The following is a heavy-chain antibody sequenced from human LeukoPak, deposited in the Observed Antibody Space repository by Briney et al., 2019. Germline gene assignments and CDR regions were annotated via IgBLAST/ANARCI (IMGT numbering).Heavy chain of an antibody. V-gene: IGHV3-33*01. J-gene: IGHJ3*02. Sequence: PGGSLRLSCAASGFTFSSYGMHWVRQAPGKGLEWVAVIWYDGSNKYYADSVKGRFTISRDNSKNTLYLQMNSLRAEDTAVYYCATDSGSYERGAFDIWGQGTMVTVSS. CDR2: IWYDGSNK. CDR1: GFTFSSYG. CDR3: ATDSGSYERGAFDI. D-gene: IGHD1-26*01.